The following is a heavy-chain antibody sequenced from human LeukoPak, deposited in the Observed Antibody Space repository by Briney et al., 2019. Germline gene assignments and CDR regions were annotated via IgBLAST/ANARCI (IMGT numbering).Heavy chain of an antibody. J-gene: IGHJ4*02. Sequence: SETLSLTCTVSGGSISSSSYYWGWIRQPPGKGLEWIGGIYSSGSTYYNPSLKSRVTISVDTSKNQFSLKLSSVTAADTAVYYCARIVVADFDYWGQGTLVTVSS. CDR1: GGSISSSSYY. D-gene: IGHD3-22*01. V-gene: IGHV4-39*01. CDR2: IYSSGST. CDR3: ARIVVADFDY.